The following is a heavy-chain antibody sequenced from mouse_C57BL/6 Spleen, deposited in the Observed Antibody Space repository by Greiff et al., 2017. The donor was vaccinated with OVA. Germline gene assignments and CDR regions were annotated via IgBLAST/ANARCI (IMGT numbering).Heavy chain of an antibody. J-gene: IGHJ2*01. V-gene: IGHV3-6*01. Sequence: EVQLVESGPGLVKPSQSLSLTCSVTGYSITSGYYWNWIRQFPGNKLEWMGYISYDGSNNYNPSLKNRISITRDTSKNQFFLKLNSVTTEDTATYYCARVTGTYYFDYWGQGTTLTVSS. D-gene: IGHD4-1*01. CDR1: GYSITSGYY. CDR2: ISYDGSN. CDR3: ARVTGTYYFDY.